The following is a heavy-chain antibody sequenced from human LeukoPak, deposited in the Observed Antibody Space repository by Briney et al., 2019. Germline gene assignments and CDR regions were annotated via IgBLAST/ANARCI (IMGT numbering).Heavy chain of an antibody. Sequence: GGSLRLSCAASGFTFSSYAISWVRQAPGKGLEWVSAISGSGGSTYYADSVKGRFTISRDNSKNTLYLQMNSLRAEDTAVYYCAKAVLRFLEWLTPLDYWGQGTLVTVSS. J-gene: IGHJ4*02. CDR2: ISGSGGST. CDR1: GFTFSSYA. V-gene: IGHV3-23*01. D-gene: IGHD3-3*01. CDR3: AKAVLRFLEWLTPLDY.